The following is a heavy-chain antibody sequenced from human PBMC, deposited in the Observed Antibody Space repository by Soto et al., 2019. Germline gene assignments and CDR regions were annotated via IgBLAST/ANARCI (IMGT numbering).Heavy chain of an antibody. D-gene: IGHD2-2*01. V-gene: IGHV1-69*06. Sequence: SVKVSCKDAGGTLSRNAISWVRQATGQGPEWMGGIIPFFDTANYAKKFQGRVTVSADKATSTAYMELSSLTSEDTAVYYCARSTPQSGSFMQIFDYWGQGTLVTVSS. J-gene: IGHJ4*02. CDR1: GGTLSRNA. CDR2: IIPFFDTA. CDR3: ARSTPQSGSFMQIFDY.